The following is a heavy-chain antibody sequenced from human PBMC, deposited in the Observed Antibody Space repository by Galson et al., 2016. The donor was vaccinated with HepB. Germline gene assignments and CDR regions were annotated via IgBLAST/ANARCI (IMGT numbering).Heavy chain of an antibody. D-gene: IGHD3-16*01. V-gene: IGHV3-53*01. J-gene: IGHJ6*02. CDR3: TREKNPKDYKSRMDV. Sequence: SLRLSCAASDFSVSDNDMSWVRQAPGKGLEWVAVTYSDGRTPYAESVKGRFTISRDNSKNTLHLQMNSLTADDTAVYYCTREKNPKDYKSRMDVWGQRTTVIVSS. CDR1: DFSVSDND. CDR2: TYSDGRT.